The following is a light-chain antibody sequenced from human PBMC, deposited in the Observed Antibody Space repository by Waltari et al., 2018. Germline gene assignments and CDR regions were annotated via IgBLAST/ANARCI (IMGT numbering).Light chain of an antibody. CDR1: QSVDSN. J-gene: IGKJ1*01. V-gene: IGKV3-15*01. CDR2: GAS. Sequence: EIVMTQSPATLSVSPGEEATLSCSASQSVDSNLAWYQQKPGQAPTLIIFGASGRATGVPARFSGRGSGTEYTLTIGSLQSEDSAVYYCQQYSSWPLWTFGQGTKVEIK. CDR3: QQYSSWPLWT.